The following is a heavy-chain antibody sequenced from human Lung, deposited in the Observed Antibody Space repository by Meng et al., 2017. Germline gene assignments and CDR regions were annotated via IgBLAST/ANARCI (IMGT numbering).Heavy chain of an antibody. J-gene: IGHJ4*02. CDR3: VRDEDISAAGKLFGDY. V-gene: IGHV1-2*06. Sequence: ASVTVSCKPSGYNFPEYWLHWVRRAPGQGLEWMGRIDPKSGDTHYAQSFQGRVTMTGNTSISTAYMELSGLRSDDTAMYYCVRDEDISAAGKLFGDYWGQGTLVTVSS. CDR2: IDPKSGDT. CDR1: GYNFPEYW. D-gene: IGHD6-13*01.